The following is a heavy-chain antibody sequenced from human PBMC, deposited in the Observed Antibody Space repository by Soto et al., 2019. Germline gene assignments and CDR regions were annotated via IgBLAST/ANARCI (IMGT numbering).Heavy chain of an antibody. CDR1: GYTFTSYG. CDR3: ARDLTGYCSGGSCTAPLDP. Sequence: QVQLVQSGAEVKKPGASVKVSCKASGYTFTSYGISWVRQAPGQGLEWMGWISAYNGNTNYAQKLQGRVTMTTDTYTSTAYMELRSLRSDDTAVYYCARDLTGYCSGGSCTAPLDPWGQGTLVTVSS. CDR2: ISAYNGNT. V-gene: IGHV1-18*01. J-gene: IGHJ5*02. D-gene: IGHD2-15*01.